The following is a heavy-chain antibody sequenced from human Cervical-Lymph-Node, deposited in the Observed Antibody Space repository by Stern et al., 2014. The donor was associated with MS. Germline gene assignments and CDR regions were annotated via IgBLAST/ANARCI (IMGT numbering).Heavy chain of an antibody. CDR1: GFKFDDYA. Sequence: EVQLLESGGGLVQPGRSLRLSCAASGFKFDDYAMHWVRQAPGKGLGWVSGLSGNSGSKDYADSVKGRFIISRDNAKNSLYLQMNSLRAEDTALYYCANDLDSSGYYYAIDYWGQGTLVTVSS. V-gene: IGHV3-9*01. J-gene: IGHJ4*02. CDR3: ANDLDSSGYYYAIDY. D-gene: IGHD3-22*01. CDR2: LSGNSGSK.